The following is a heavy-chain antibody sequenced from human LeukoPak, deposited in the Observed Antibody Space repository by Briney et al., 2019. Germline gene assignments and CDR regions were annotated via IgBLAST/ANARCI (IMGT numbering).Heavy chain of an antibody. J-gene: IGHJ4*02. D-gene: IGHD2-15*01. V-gene: IGHV4-59*08. CDR2: VSSDGTT. CDR1: GESLRPAD. CDR3: GRLVFSVECCYNH. Sequence: PSETLSLTSSVSGESLRPADWSLVGQPPGKGLEWIGYVSSDGTTNYTPSLRSRLSISVDTFKNDISLILTSLTAADTAIYYFGRLVFSVECCYNHRGRGTLVTVSS.